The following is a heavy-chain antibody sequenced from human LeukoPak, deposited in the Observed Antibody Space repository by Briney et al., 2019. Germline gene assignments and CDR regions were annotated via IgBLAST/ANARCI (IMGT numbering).Heavy chain of an antibody. CDR1: GYTLTELS. CDR2: FDPEDGET. Sequence: GASAKVSCKVSGYTLTELSMHWVRQAPGKGLEWMGGFDPEDGETIYAQKFQGRVTMTEDTSTDTAYMELSSLRSEDTAVYYCATDDGQQQLVRHYWGQGTLVTVSS. J-gene: IGHJ4*02. CDR3: ATDDGQQQLVRHY. V-gene: IGHV1-24*01. D-gene: IGHD6-13*01.